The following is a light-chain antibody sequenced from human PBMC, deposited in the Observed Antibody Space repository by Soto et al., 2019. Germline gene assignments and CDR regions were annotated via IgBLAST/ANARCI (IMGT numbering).Light chain of an antibody. CDR3: QSYDGSLSGYV. CDR2: DNT. J-gene: IGLJ1*01. CDR1: SSNIGAGYD. V-gene: IGLV1-40*01. Sequence: QSSLTQPPSVSGAPGQRVSVSCTASSSNIGAGYDVHWYQHLPGTAPKLLIYDNTNRPSGVPERFSGSRSGTSASLAITGLQAEDEADYYCQSYDGSLSGYVFGSGTKVTV.